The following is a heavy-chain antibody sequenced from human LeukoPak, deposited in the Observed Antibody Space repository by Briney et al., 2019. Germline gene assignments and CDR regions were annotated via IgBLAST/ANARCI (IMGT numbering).Heavy chain of an antibody. J-gene: IGHJ5*02. Sequence: ASVKVSCKASAYTLTRYNINWVRQATGQGLEWMGWMNPNSGNTGYAQKFQGRVTMTRNTSISTAYMELSSLTSEDTAVYYCARDGSGSYYDRGWFDPWGQGTLVTVSS. V-gene: IGHV1-8*01. CDR3: ARDGSGSYYDRGWFDP. D-gene: IGHD3-10*01. CDR2: MNPNSGNT. CDR1: AYTLTRYN.